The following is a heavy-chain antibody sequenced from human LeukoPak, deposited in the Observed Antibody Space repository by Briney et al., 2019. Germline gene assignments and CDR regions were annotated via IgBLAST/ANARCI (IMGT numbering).Heavy chain of an antibody. V-gene: IGHV4-59*08. Sequence: SETLSLTCTVSGGSISSYYWSWIRQPPGKGLEWIGYIYYSGSTNYNPSLKSRVTISVDTSKNQFSLKLSSVTAADTAVYYCARAYYYDSSGYRLYYGMDVWGQGTTVTVSS. CDR3: ARAYYYDSSGYRLYYGMDV. J-gene: IGHJ6*02. CDR1: GGSISSYY. CDR2: IYYSGST. D-gene: IGHD3-22*01.